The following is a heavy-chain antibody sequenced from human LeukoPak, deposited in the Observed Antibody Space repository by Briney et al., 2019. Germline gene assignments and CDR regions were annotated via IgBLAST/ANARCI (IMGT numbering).Heavy chain of an antibody. V-gene: IGHV3-48*01. Sequence: GGSLRLSCAASGFTFSSYSMNWVRQAPRKGLEWVSYISSSSSTIYYADSVKGRFTISRDNAKNSLYLQMNSLRAEDTAVYYCAKDGMEFDTAMARYYYYYMDVWGKGTTVTVSS. CDR1: GFTFSSYS. CDR3: AKDGMEFDTAMARYYYYYMDV. CDR2: ISSSSSTI. J-gene: IGHJ6*03. D-gene: IGHD5-18*01.